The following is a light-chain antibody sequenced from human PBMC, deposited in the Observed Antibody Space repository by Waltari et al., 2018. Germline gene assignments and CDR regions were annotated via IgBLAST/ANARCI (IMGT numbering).Light chain of an antibody. CDR2: GAS. J-gene: IGKJ1*01. CDR3: QHYVRLPAT. Sequence: EIVLTQSPGTLSLSPGERATLSCRASQSVGGTLACYQRKPGQAPRLLLYGASIRAPGTPDRFMGTGSGTDFSLTISRLEPEDFAVYYCQHYVRLPATFGQGTKVEIK. V-gene: IGKV3-20*01. CDR1: QSVGGT.